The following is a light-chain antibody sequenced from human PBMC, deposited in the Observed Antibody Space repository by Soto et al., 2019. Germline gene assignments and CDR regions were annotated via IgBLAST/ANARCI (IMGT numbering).Light chain of an antibody. CDR1: QSISSW. V-gene: IGKV1-5*01. CDR3: QQYYSTPPA. J-gene: IGKJ1*01. Sequence: DIQMTQSPSTLSGSVGDRVTITCRASQSISSWLAWYQQKPGKAPKLLIYAASTLQSGVPSRFSGSGSGTDFTLTISSLQAEDVAVYYCQQYYSTPPAFGQGTKVDIK. CDR2: AAS.